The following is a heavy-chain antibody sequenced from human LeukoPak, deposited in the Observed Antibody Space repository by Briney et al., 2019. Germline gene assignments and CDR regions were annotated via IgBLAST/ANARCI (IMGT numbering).Heavy chain of an antibody. D-gene: IGHD1-26*01. V-gene: IGHV3-30-3*01. CDR2: ISYDGSNK. J-gene: IGHJ6*02. CDR1: GFTFSSYA. CDR3: AKDQGGGSYNTYYYYYGMDV. Sequence: GRSLRLSCAASGFTFSSYAMHWVRQAPGKGLEWVAVISYDGSNKYYADSVKGRFTISRDNSKNTLYLQMNSLRAEDTAVYYCAKDQGGGSYNTYYYYYGMDVWGQGTTVTVSS.